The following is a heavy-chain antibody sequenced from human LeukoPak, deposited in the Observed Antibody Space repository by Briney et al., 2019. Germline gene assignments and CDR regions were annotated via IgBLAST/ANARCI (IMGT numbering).Heavy chain of an antibody. CDR1: GFTVSSNY. D-gene: IGHD6-13*01. J-gene: IGHJ4*02. CDR2: IYSGGST. CDR3: ARDLEQQDASGDY. V-gene: IGHV3-53*01. Sequence: GGSLRLSCAASGFTVSSNYTSWVRQAPGKGLEWVSVIYSGGSTYYADSVKGRFTISRDNSKNTLYLQMNSLRAEDTAVYYCARDLEQQDASGDYWGQGTLVTVSS.